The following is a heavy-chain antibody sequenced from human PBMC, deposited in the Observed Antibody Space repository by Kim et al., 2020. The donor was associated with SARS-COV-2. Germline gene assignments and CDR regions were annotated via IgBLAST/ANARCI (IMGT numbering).Heavy chain of an antibody. CDR2: IDPSGDSR. CDR1: DHTFSNYY. J-gene: IGHJ4*02. Sequence: ASVKVSCKASDHTFSNYYMHWVRQAPGQGLEWMGIIDPSGDSRNYAQKFQGTISMTRDTSTGTVYLELRNLKSEDTAEYYCASWRGPGGDFYFDSWGQGTLVTVSS. D-gene: IGHD3-10*01. CDR3: ASWRGPGGDFYFDS. V-gene: IGHV1-46*01.